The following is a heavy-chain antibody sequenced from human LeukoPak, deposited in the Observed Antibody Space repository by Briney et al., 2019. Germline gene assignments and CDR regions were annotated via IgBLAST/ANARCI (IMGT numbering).Heavy chain of an antibody. CDR3: ARLDTAGYYYYYYYMDV. Sequence: GGSLRLSCAASGFTFSSYGMHWVRQAPGKGLEWVAVISYDGSNKYYADSVKGRFTISRDNSKNSLYLQMNSLRAEDTAVYYCARLDTAGYYYYYYYMDVWGKGTTVTVSS. D-gene: IGHD5-18*01. V-gene: IGHV3-30*03. J-gene: IGHJ6*03. CDR2: ISYDGSNK. CDR1: GFTFSSYG.